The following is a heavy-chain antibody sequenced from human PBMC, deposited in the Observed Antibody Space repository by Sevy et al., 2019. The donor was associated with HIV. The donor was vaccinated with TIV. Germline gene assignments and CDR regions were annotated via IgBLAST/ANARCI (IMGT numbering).Heavy chain of an antibody. V-gene: IGHV3-15*01. J-gene: IGHJ6*02. D-gene: IGHD2-8*02. CDR2: IKSTPDVGTT. CDR1: GFTFTHAW. Sequence: GGSLRLSCTASGFTFTHAWMSWVRQAPGKGLEWVGRIKSTPDVGTTDYAAPVKGRFTISRDDSKNTLYLQMNSLKTEDTAVYYCSTDPIIVLLVTDGMDVWGQGTTVTVSS. CDR3: STDPIIVLLVTDGMDV.